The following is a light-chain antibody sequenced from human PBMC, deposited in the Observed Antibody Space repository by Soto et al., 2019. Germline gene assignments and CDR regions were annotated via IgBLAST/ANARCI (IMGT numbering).Light chain of an antibody. J-gene: IGKJ5*01. CDR3: QQYGSSLSIT. CDR2: GAS. Sequence: EIVLTQSPGTLSLSPGERVTLSCRASQSVSSSYLAWYQQKPGQAPRLLIYGASIRATGISDRFSGSGSGTDFTLTISRLEPEDFAVYYCQQYGSSLSITFGQGTRLENK. V-gene: IGKV3-20*01. CDR1: QSVSSSY.